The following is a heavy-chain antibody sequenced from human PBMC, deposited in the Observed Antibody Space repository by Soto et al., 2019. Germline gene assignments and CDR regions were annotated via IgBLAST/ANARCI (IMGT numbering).Heavy chain of an antibody. J-gene: IGHJ4*02. CDR3: AVAVAGPTAIGY. CDR1: GFTFSSYW. CDR2: INSDGSST. Sequence: GSLRLSCAASGFTFSSYWMHWVRQAPGKGLVWVSHINSDGSSTSYADSVKGRFTISRDNAKNTLYLQMNSLRAEDTAVYYCAVAVAGPTAIGYWGQGTLVTVSS. D-gene: IGHD6-19*01. V-gene: IGHV3-74*01.